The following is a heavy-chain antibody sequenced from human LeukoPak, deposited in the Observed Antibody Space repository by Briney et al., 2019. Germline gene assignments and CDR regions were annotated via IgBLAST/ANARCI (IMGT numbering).Heavy chain of an antibody. V-gene: IGHV3-53*05. CDR2: IYSGGST. D-gene: IGHD3-16*01. J-gene: IGHJ3*02. CDR3: AKDWASYGDAFDI. CDR1: GFTVSSNY. Sequence: GGSLRLSCAASGFTVSSNYMSWVRQAPGKGLEWVSVIYSGGSTYYADSVKGRFTISRDNSKNTLYLQMNSLRAEDTALYYCAKDWASYGDAFDIWGQGTMVTVSS.